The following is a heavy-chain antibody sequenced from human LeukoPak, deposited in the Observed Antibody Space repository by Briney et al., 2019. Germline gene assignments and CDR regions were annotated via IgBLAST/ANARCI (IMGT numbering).Heavy chain of an antibody. V-gene: IGHV1-2*02. D-gene: IGHD3-22*01. CDR2: INPNSGGT. J-gene: IGHJ1*01. Sequence: GASVKVSCKASGYTFTGYYMHWVRQAPGQGLEWMGWINPNSGGTNYAQKFQGRVTMTRDTSISTAYMELSRLRSDDTAVYYCARVLGYDSSGYYCWSLQHWGQGTLVTVSS. CDR3: ARVLGYDSSGYYCWSLQH. CDR1: GYTFTGYY.